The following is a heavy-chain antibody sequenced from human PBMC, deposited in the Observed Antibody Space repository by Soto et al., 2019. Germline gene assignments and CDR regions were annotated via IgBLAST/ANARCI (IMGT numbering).Heavy chain of an antibody. J-gene: IGHJ4*02. CDR2: VYYTGST. CDR3: ARSVAVPGAHIDY. Sequence: SETLSLTCSVSGGSISGSYWSWIRQSPGKGLEWLGYVYYTGSTNYSPSLRSRVSISVDTSKNEFSLRLRSVTAADTAVYFCARSVAVPGAHIDYWGQGTQVTASS. V-gene: IGHV4-59*01. CDR1: GGSISGSY. D-gene: IGHD6-19*01.